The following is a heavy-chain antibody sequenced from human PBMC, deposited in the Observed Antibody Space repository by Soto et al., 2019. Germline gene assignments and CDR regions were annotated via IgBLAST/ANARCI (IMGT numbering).Heavy chain of an antibody. J-gene: IGHJ6*02. Sequence: GGSLRLSCAASGFTFSSYAMHWVRQAPGKGLEWVAVISYDGSNKYYADSVKGRFTISRDNSKNTLYLQMNSLRAEDTAVYYCARGQNPYSSSWYDYYGLDVWGQGTTVIVSS. CDR2: ISYDGSNK. V-gene: IGHV3-30-3*01. CDR3: ARGQNPYSSSWYDYYGLDV. CDR1: GFTFSSYA. D-gene: IGHD6-13*01.